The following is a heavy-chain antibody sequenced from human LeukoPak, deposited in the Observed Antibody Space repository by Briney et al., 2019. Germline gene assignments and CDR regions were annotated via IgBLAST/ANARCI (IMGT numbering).Heavy chain of an antibody. V-gene: IGHV3-48*01. CDR3: ARERVKYYDILTGSYHYYYYMEV. Sequence: PGGSLRLSCAASGFTFSTYSMNWVRQAPGKGLEWVSYITSSSSTIHYADSVKGRFTISRDNAKNSLYLQMNSLRAEDTAVYYCARERVKYYDILTGSYHYYYYMEVWGKGITVTVSS. CDR1: GFTFSTYS. D-gene: IGHD3-9*01. CDR2: ITSSSSTI. J-gene: IGHJ6*03.